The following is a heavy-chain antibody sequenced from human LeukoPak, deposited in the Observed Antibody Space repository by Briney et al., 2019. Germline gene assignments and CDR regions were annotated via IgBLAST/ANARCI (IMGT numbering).Heavy chain of an antibody. V-gene: IGHV5-51*01. J-gene: IGHJ6*04. CDR2: IYPGDSDT. Sequence: GESLKISCKGSGYSFTSYWIGWVRQMPGKGLEWMGIIYPGDSDTRYSPSFQGQVTISADKSISTAYLQWSSLKASDTAMYYCARHRCPRVAVVAVDVWGKGTTVTVSS. CDR3: ARHRCPRVAVVAVDV. CDR1: GYSFTSYW. D-gene: IGHD2-15*01.